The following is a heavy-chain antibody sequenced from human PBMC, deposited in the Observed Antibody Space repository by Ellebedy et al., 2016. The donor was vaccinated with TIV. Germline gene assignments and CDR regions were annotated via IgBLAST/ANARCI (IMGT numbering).Heavy chain of an antibody. CDR3: AGHYCSSTSCYDLPSWFDP. V-gene: IGHV1-69*06. CDR1: GYTFTSYY. CDR2: IIPIFGTA. J-gene: IGHJ5*02. Sequence: AASVKVSCKASGYTFTSYYMHWVRQAPGQGLEWMGGIIPIFGTANYAQKFQGRVTMTEDTSTDTAYMELSSLRSEDTAVYYCAGHYCSSTSCYDLPSWFDPWGQGTLVTVSS. D-gene: IGHD2-2*01.